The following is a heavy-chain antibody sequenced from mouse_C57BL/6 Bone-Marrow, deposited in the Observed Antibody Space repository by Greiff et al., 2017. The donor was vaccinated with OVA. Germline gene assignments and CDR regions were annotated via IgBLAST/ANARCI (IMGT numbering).Heavy chain of an antibody. V-gene: IGHV14-4*01. Sequence: EVQLQQSGAELVRPGASVKLSCTASGFNIKDDYMHWVKQRPEQGLEWIGWIDPENGDTEYASKFQGKATITADTSSNTAYLQLSSLTSEDTAVYYCTTFYYDYDDYAMDYWGQGTSVTVSS. J-gene: IGHJ4*01. CDR3: TTFYYDYDDYAMDY. D-gene: IGHD2-4*01. CDR2: IDPENGDT. CDR1: GFNIKDDY.